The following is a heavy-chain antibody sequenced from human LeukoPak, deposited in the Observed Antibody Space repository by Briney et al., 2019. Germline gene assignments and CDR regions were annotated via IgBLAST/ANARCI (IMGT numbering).Heavy chain of an antibody. CDR2: TSGSGGTT. V-gene: IGHV3-23*01. J-gene: IGHJ6*02. CDR1: GFTFSSFA. D-gene: IGHD2-2*01. Sequence: GGSLRLSCAASGFTFSSFAMNWVRQAPGKGLEWVSATSGSGGTTYHADSVKGRVTISRANSKNTLYLQMNSLRAEDTAVYYCAKGGACSGTSCYVLGGMDVWGQGTTVTVSS. CDR3: AKGGACSGTSCYVLGGMDV.